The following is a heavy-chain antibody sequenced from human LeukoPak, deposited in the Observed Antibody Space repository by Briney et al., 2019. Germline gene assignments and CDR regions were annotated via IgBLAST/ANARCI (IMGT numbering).Heavy chain of an antibody. CDR3: GRDALVGYFSYYYMDV. Sequence: SETLSLTCTVSGGSIISGGSYWGWIRQPPGKGLEWIGSIFYSGITYYNPSLRGRVTISVNPSQNQFSLKLSSVTAADTAVYYCGRDALVGYFSYYYMDVWGKGTTVTVSS. D-gene: IGHD2-15*01. CDR1: GGSIISGGSY. V-gene: IGHV4-39*07. CDR2: IFYSGIT. J-gene: IGHJ6*03.